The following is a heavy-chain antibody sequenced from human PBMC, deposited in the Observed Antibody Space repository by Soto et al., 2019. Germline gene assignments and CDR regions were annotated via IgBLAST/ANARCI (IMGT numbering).Heavy chain of an antibody. CDR2: IISSSSYI. V-gene: IGHV3-21*01. CDR3: ARNRDDFWSASFYSYGMDV. J-gene: IGHJ6*02. Sequence: EVQLGESGGGLVKPGGSLRLSCAASGSTFSNYSINWVRQAPGKGLEWVSSIISSSSYIYYADSVKGRFTISRDNAKNSLFLQMNGLRDEDAAVYYCARNRDDFWSASFYSYGMDVWGQGTTVSVSS. CDR1: GSTFSNYS. D-gene: IGHD3-3*01.